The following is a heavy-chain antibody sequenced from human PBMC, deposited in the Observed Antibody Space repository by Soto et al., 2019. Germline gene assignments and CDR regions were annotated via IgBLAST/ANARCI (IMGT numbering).Heavy chain of an antibody. V-gene: IGHV1-18*01. D-gene: IGHD3-10*01. Sequence: ASVKVSCKASGYTFTSYGISWVRQAPGQGLEWMGWISAYNGNTNYAQKLQGRVTMTTDTSTSTAYMELRSLRSDDTAVYYCARSRGRTGSGYYWFDPWGQGTLVTVSS. CDR1: GYTFTSYG. J-gene: IGHJ5*02. CDR2: ISAYNGNT. CDR3: ARSRGRTGSGYYWFDP.